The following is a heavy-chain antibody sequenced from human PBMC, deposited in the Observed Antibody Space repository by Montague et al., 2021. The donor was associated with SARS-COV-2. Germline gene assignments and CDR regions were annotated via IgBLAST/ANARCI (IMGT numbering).Heavy chain of an antibody. D-gene: IGHD2-15*01. V-gene: IGHV4-59*01. Sequence: SETLSLTCTVSGGSISSYYWSWIRQPPGKGLEWIGYIYYSGSTNYNPSLKSRVTITVDTSKNQFSLKLSSVTAADTAVYYCARRALGYCSGGSCYSGSDYWGQGTLVTVSS. CDR3: ARRALGYCSGGSCYSGSDY. CDR2: IYYSGST. CDR1: GGSISSYY. J-gene: IGHJ4*02.